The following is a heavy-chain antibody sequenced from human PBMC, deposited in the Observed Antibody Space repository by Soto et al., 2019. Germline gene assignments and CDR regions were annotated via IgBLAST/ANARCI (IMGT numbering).Heavy chain of an antibody. CDR3: TRRSIAARMMYYYYMDV. V-gene: IGHV3-73*01. D-gene: IGHD6-6*01. J-gene: IGHJ6*03. Sequence: PGGSLRLSCADSGVTFSGSAIHWGRQASGKGLGWGGRIRSKANSYATAYAASVKGRFTISRDDSKNTAYLQMNSLKTEDTAVYYCTRRSIAARMMYYYYMDVWGKGTTVTVSS. CDR1: GVTFSGSA. CDR2: IRSKANSYAT.